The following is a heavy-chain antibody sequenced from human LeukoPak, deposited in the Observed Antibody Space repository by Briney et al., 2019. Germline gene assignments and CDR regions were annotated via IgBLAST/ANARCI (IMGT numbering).Heavy chain of an antibody. CDR1: GYTFTSYY. CDR3: ARVVRGVMYFDY. V-gene: IGHV1-46*01. J-gene: IGHJ4*02. D-gene: IGHD3-10*02. CDR2: INPSGGST. Sequence: ASVKVSCKASGYTFTSYYMHWVRQAPGQGLEWMGIINPSGGSTSYAQKFQGRVTMTRDTSTSTVYMELSTLRSEDTAVYYCARVVRGVMYFDYWGQGTLVTVSS.